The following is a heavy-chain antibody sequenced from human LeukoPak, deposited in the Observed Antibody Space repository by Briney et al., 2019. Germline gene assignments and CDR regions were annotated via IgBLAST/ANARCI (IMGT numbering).Heavy chain of an antibody. CDR1: GFTFSSYA. CDR2: ISGSGGST. D-gene: IGHD3-9*01. J-gene: IGHJ4*02. CDR3: AKDRNDILTGFDY. Sequence: GGSLRLSCAASGFTFSSYAMSWVRQAPGKGLEWVSAISGSGGSTYYADSVKGRFTISRDNSKNTLYLHMNSLRAEDTAVYYCAKDRNDILTGFDYWGQGTLVTVSS. V-gene: IGHV3-23*01.